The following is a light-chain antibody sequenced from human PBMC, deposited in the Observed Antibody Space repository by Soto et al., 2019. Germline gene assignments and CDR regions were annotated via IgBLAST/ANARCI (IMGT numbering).Light chain of an antibody. CDR1: SSDVGSYNL. CDR2: AGS. CDR3: CSYAGSSTV. J-gene: IGLJ2*01. V-gene: IGLV2-23*01. Sequence: QSVLTQPASVSGSPGQSITISCTGTSSDVGSYNLVSWYQQHPGKAPKLMIYAGSKRPAGVSDRFSGSKSGNTASLTISVLQAEYEADYYCCSYAGSSTVFGGGTKLTVL.